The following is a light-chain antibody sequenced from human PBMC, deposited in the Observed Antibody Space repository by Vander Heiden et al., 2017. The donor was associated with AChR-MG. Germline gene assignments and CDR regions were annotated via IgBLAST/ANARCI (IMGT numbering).Light chain of an antibody. CDR1: QSIKSY. CDR3: QQRKNWPHT. J-gene: IGKJ4*02. CDR2: DAS. Sequence: DIVLTQSPATLSLSPGERATLSCRASQSIKSYLAWYQQKPGQAPRLLIYDASNRATDIPARFSGSGSGTDFTLTINRLEPEDFGVYYCQQRKNWPHTFGEGTRVEIK. V-gene: IGKV3-11*01.